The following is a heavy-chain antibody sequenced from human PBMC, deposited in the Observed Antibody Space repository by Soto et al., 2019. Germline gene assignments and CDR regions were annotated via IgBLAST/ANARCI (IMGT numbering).Heavy chain of an antibody. V-gene: IGHV3-53*01. CDR1: GFTVSSNY. J-gene: IGHJ6*02. CDR3: ARDRTPAAAGRDYGMDV. CDR2: IYSGGST. Sequence: GGSLRLSCAASGFTVSSNYMSWVRQAPGKGLEWVSVIYSGGSTYYADSVKGRFTISRDNSKNTLYLQMNSLRAEDTAVYYCARDRTPAAAGRDYGMDVWGQGTTVTVSS. D-gene: IGHD6-13*01.